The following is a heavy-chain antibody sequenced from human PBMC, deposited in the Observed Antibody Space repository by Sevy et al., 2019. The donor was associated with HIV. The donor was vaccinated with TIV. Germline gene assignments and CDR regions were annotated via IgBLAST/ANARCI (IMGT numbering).Heavy chain of an antibody. D-gene: IGHD3-3*01. Sequence: GGSLRLSCAASGFIFIAYDMHWVRQAPGKGLDWISFISSGSDYIWYGDSVKGRFIVSRDNAKNLLYLQMNSLTVEDTALYYCARDERFLESYRMDVWGLGTTVTVSS. J-gene: IGHJ6*02. V-gene: IGHV3-21*06. CDR3: ARDERFLESYRMDV. CDR1: GFIFIAYD. CDR2: ISSGSDYI.